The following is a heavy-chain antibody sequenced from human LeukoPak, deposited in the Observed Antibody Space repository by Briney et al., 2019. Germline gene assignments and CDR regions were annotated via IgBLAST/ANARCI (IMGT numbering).Heavy chain of an antibody. J-gene: IGHJ5*02. V-gene: IGHV1-18*01. CDR1: GYTFTSYG. D-gene: IGHD5-18*01. CDR3: ASGYSYGYHVNWFDP. CDR2: ISAYNGNT. Sequence: ASVKVSCKASGYTFTSYGISWVRQAPGQGLEWMGWISAYNGNTNYAQKFQGRVTITADKSTSTAYMELSSLRSEDTAVYYCASGYSYGYHVNWFDPWGQGTLVTVSS.